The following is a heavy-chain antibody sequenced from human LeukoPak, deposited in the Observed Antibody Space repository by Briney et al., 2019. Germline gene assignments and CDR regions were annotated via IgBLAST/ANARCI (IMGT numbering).Heavy chain of an antibody. CDR1: GGSISSSSYY. CDR2: IYYSGST. Sequence: SETLSLTCTVSGGSISSSSYYWGWIRQPPGKGLEWIGSIYYSGSTYYNPSLKSRVTISVDTSKNQFSLKLSSVTAADTAVYYCARTVVPAATWGVQGSGNFDYWGQGTLVTVSS. CDR3: ARTVVPAATWGVQGSGNFDY. V-gene: IGHV4-39*01. D-gene: IGHD2-2*01. J-gene: IGHJ4*02.